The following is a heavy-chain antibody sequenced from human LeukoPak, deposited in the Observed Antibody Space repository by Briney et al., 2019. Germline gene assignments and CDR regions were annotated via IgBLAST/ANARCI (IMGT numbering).Heavy chain of an antibody. CDR3: ARELGYCSGVTCRSDWFDP. CDR2: INPSSGST. CDR1: GYTFTGYY. D-gene: IGHD2-15*01. Sequence: ASVKVSCKASGYTFTGYYMHWVRQAPGQGLEWMGIINPSSGSTTYAQNFQGRVTMTRDTSTTTVYMDLSSLRSEDTAVYYCARELGYCSGVTCRSDWFDPWGQGTLVTVSS. V-gene: IGHV1-46*01. J-gene: IGHJ5*02.